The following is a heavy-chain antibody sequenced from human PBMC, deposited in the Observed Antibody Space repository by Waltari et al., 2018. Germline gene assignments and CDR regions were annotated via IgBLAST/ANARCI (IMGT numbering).Heavy chain of an antibody. J-gene: IGHJ4*02. CDR3: ARVAALIDY. V-gene: IGHV4-34*01. CDR1: GGSFSGYY. CDR2: INLSGST. Sequence: QVQLQQWGAGLLKPSETLSLTCAVYGGSFSGYYWSWIRQPPGKGLEWIGEINLSGSTNDNPSLKSRVTISVDTSKNQFSLKLSSVTAADTAVYYCARVAALIDYWGQGTLVTVSS.